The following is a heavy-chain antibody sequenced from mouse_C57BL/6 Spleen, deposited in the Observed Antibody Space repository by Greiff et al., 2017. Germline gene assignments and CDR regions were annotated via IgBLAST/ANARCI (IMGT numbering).Heavy chain of an antibody. J-gene: IGHJ3*01. CDR2: IYPGSGST. Sequence: QVQLQQPGAELVKPGASVKMSCKASGYTFTSYWITWVKQRPGQGLEWIGDIYPGSGSTNYNEKFKSKDTLTVDTSSSTASMQLSSLTSEDSAVYYGERADYGCAGGGCAYWGQGTLVTVSA. CDR1: GYTFTSYW. CDR3: ERADYGCAGGGCAY. D-gene: IGHD1-1*02. V-gene: IGHV1-55*01.